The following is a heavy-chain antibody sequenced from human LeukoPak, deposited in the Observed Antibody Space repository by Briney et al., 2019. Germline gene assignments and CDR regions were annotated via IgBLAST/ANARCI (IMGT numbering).Heavy chain of an antibody. Sequence: GGSLRLSCAASGFTFSDYYMSWIRQAPGKGLEWVSYISSSGSTIYYADSVKGRFTISRDNAKNSLYLQMNSLRAEDTAVYYCARATHYYDSSGYPSWGQGTLVTVSS. CDR2: ISSSGSTI. CDR3: ARATHYYDSSGYPS. CDR1: GFTFSDYY. J-gene: IGHJ5*02. D-gene: IGHD3-22*01. V-gene: IGHV3-11*01.